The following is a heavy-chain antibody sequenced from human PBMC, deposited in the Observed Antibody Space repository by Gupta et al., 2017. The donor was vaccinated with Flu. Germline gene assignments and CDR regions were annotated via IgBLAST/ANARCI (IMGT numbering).Heavy chain of an antibody. V-gene: IGHV3-23*01. D-gene: IGHD3-3*01. CDR3: ARESFRVFGVVTPFDY. J-gene: IGHJ4*02. Sequence: DVQLLESGGGLVPPGGFLGLSRSASGFIFNDYAISWVPPAPGKGLEWVSHIHGYSRVIYYADSVKGRFTISRDNSQNTMFLQMNSLRSEDTAVYYCARESFRVFGVVTPFDYWGQGILVTVSS. CDR1: GFIFNDYA. CDR2: IHGYSRVI.